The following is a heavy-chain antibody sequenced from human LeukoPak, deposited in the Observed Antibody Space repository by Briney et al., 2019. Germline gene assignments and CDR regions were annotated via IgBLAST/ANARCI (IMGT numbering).Heavy chain of an antibody. V-gene: IGHV2-5*02. CDR3: THTFASATVN. CDR2: IYWDDDK. CDR1: GFSLSRSGAS. Sequence: SGPTLVNPTQTLTLTCTFSGFSLSRSGASVGLDRQPPGKALEWLALIYWDDDKRYSPSLESRLTITKGTSRNQVALTMTNMDPVDTATYFCTHTFASATVNWGQGTLVTVSS. J-gene: IGHJ4*02. D-gene: IGHD4-17*01.